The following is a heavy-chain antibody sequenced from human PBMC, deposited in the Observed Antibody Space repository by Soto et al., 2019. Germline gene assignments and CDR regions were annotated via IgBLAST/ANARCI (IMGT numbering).Heavy chain of an antibody. CDR2: IYHSGST. CDR1: GGSISSGGYS. V-gene: IGHV4-30-2*01. CDR3: ARDGLYSSSSGFDP. D-gene: IGHD6-6*01. J-gene: IGHJ5*02. Sequence: SETLSLTCAVSGGSISSGGYSWSWIRQPPGKGLEWIGYIYHSGSTYYNPSLKSRVTISVDRSKNQFSLKLSSVTAADTAVYYCARDGLYSSSSGFDPWGQGTLVTVSS.